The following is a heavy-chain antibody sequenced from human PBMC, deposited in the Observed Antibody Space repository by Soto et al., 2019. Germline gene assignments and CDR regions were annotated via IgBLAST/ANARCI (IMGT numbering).Heavy chain of an antibody. J-gene: IGHJ4*02. Sequence: QVQLVQSGAEVKKPGSSVKVSCKASGGTFSSYAISWVRQAPGQGLEWMGGIIPIFGTANYAQKFQGRVTITADECTSTAYRELSSLRSEDTAVYYCARDRLGYCSGGSCYYTDYWGQGTLVTVSS. D-gene: IGHD2-15*01. CDR3: ARDRLGYCSGGSCYYTDY. CDR2: IIPIFGTA. V-gene: IGHV1-69*01. CDR1: GGTFSSYA.